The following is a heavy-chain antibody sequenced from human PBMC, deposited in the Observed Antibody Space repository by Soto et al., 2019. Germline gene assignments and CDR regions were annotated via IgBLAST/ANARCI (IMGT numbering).Heavy chain of an antibody. CDR1: GGSISSYY. CDR3: AREPGCSSGWYVGFDY. CDR2: IYYSGST. J-gene: IGHJ4*02. D-gene: IGHD6-19*01. V-gene: IGHV4-59*01. Sequence: PSETLSLTCTVSGGSISSYYWSWIRQPPGKGLEWIGYIYYSGSTNYNPSLKSRVTISVDTSKNQFSLKLSSVTAADTAVYYCAREPGCSSGWYVGFDYWGRGTLDIGSS.